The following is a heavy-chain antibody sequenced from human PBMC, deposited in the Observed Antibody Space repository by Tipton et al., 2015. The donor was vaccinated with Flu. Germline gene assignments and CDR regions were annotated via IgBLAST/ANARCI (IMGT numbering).Heavy chain of an antibody. J-gene: IGHJ2*01. CDR2: IYHSGGT. CDR1: GGSISSSNW. Sequence: TLSLTCAVSGGSISSSNWWSWVRQPPGKGLEWIGEIYHSGGTNYNPSLKSRVTISVDKSKNQFSLKLSSVTAADTAVYYCARDQHIVVATATRYFDLWGRGTLVTVSS. CDR3: ARDQHIVVATATRYFDL. V-gene: IGHV4-4*02. D-gene: IGHD2-21*02.